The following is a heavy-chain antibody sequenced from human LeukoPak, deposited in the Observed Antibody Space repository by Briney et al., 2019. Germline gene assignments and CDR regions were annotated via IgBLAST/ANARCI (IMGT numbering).Heavy chain of an antibody. J-gene: IGHJ4*02. Sequence: GGSLRLSCAASGLTFSNYVMTWVRQAPGKGLEWVSTISVGGDSTYYADSVKGRFTISRDNAWNSLYLQMNSLRDEDTAVYSCAREAYWGSSGKGFDSWGQGTLVIVSS. CDR2: ISVGGDST. V-gene: IGHV3-23*01. CDR3: AREAYWGSSGKGFDS. CDR1: GLTFSNYV. D-gene: IGHD4-23*01.